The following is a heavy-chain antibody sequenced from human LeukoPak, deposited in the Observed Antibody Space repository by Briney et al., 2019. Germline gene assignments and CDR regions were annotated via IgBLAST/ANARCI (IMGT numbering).Heavy chain of an antibody. Sequence: PGGSLRLSCAASGFTFMSYGMHWVRQALGKGLEWGSVISYGVSNKYYADSVRGRFTISRDNSTNTLYLRMNSVRAEDTAVYYCAEAYKLLSISGMDVWAQGTRLTVSS. J-gene: IGHJ6*02. CDR2: ISYGVSNK. V-gene: IGHV3-30*03. CDR3: AEAYKLLSISGMDV. D-gene: IGHD2-2*01. CDR1: GFTFMSYG.